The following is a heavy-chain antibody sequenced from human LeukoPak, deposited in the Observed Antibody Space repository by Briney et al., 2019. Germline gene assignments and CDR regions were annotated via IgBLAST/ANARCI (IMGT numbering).Heavy chain of an antibody. D-gene: IGHD6-13*01. V-gene: IGHV3-74*01. CDR3: GRGGKVEQLVLAR. CDR1: GFTFSSYW. Sequence: PGGSLRLSCAASGFTFSSYWMHWVRQAPGKGLVWVSRISSDGSSTTYADSVKGRFTISGDNAKNTLYLQMNSLRAEDTAVYYCGRGGKVEQLVLARWGQGSLVTVSS. J-gene: IGHJ4*02. CDR2: ISSDGSST.